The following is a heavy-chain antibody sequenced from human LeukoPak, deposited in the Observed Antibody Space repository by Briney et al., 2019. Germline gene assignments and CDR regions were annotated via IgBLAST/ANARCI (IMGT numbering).Heavy chain of an antibody. J-gene: IGHJ4*02. Sequence: GGSLRLSCAASGFTFSSYWMNWVRQAPGKGLEWVANIKQDGSEKHYVDSVKGRFTISRDNAKNSLYLQMNSLRAEDTAMYYCARAWASNDYWGQGTLVTVSS. CDR1: GFTFSSYW. CDR2: IKQDGSEK. V-gene: IGHV3-7*01. CDR3: ARAWASNDY.